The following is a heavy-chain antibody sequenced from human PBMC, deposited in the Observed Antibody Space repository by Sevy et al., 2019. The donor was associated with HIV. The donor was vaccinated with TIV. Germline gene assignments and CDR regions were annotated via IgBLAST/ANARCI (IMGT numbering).Heavy chain of an antibody. J-gene: IGHJ3*02. CDR2: ISYDGSNK. Sequence: GGSLRLSCAASGFTFSSYAMHWVRQAPGKGLEWVAVISYDGSNKYYADSVKGRFTISRDNSKNTLYLQMNSLRAEDTAAYYCARDLSITMVRGAFDIWGQGTMVTVSS. D-gene: IGHD3-10*01. CDR1: GFTFSSYA. V-gene: IGHV3-30-3*01. CDR3: ARDLSITMVRGAFDI.